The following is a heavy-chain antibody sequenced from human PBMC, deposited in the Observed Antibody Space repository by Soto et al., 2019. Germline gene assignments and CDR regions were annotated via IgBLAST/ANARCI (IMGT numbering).Heavy chain of an antibody. D-gene: IGHD5-18*01. Sequence: EVQLVESGGGLVQPGGSLKLSCAASGFTFSGSAMHWVRQASGKGLEWVGRIRSKANSYATAYAASVKGRFSISRDDSKNQVYLKMNSLNAADTAVYYCTTGWIQLYERAYWGQGTLVTVSS. CDR1: GFTFSGSA. CDR2: IRSKANSYAT. CDR3: TTGWIQLYERAY. J-gene: IGHJ4*02. V-gene: IGHV3-73*02.